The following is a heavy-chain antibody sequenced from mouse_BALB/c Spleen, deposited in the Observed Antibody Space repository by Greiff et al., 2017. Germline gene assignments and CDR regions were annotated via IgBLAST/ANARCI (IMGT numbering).Heavy chain of an antibody. J-gene: IGHJ3*01. D-gene: IGHD2-14*01. CDR3: ARGYDRYDSEGAWFAY. V-gene: IGHV5-6-5*01. CDR1: GFTFSSYA. CDR2: ISSGGST. Sequence: EVQLVESGGGLVKPGGSLKLSCAASGFTFSSYAMSWVRQTPEKRLEWVASISSGGSTYYPDSVKGRFTISRDNARNILYLQMSSLRSEDTAMYYCARGYDRYDSEGAWFAYWGQGALVTVSA.